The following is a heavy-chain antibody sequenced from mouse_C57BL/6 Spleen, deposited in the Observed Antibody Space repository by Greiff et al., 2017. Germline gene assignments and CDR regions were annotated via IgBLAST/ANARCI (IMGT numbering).Heavy chain of an antibody. V-gene: IGHV1-69*01. J-gene: IGHJ2*01. CDR2: IDPSDSYT. CDR3: ARRGDERYFDY. Sequence: QVQLQQPGAELVMPGASVKLSCKASGYTFTSYWMHWVKQRPGQGLEWIGEIDPSDSYTNYNQKFNGKSTLTVDKSSSTAYMQLSSLTSEDSAVYYCARRGDERYFDYWGQGTTLTVSS. D-gene: IGHD3-3*01. CDR1: GYTFTSYW.